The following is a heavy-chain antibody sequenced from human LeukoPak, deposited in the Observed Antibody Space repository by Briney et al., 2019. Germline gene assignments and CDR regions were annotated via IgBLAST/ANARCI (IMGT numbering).Heavy chain of an antibody. CDR1: GFTFTNYG. V-gene: IGHV3-23*01. CDR2: ISGSGGST. D-gene: IGHD3-22*01. J-gene: IGHJ4*02. Sequence: PGGSLRLSCAASGFTFTNYGMGWFRQAPGKGLEWVSAISGSGGSTYYADSVKGRFTISRDNSKNTLYLQMNSLRAEDTAVYYCAKDLNYYDSSGFDYWGQGTLVTVSS. CDR3: AKDLNYYDSSGFDY.